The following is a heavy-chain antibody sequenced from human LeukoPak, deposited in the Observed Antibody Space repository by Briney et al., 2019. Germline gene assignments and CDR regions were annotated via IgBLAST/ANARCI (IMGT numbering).Heavy chain of an antibody. CDR2: IKQDGSDK. V-gene: IGHV3-7*01. Sequence: ETLSLTCAVYGGSFSGYYWSWIRQPPGKGLEWVANIKQDGSDKYYVDSVKGRFTISRDNAKNSLYLQMNSLRAEDTAVYYCARDSYSPSYYYYMDVWGKGTTVIVSS. CDR3: ARDSYSPSYYYYMDV. J-gene: IGHJ6*03. D-gene: IGHD5-12*01. CDR1: GGSFSGYY.